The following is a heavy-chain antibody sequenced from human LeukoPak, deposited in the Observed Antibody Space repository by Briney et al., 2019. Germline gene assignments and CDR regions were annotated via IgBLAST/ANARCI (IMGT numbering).Heavy chain of an antibody. CDR2: IWYDGSNK. V-gene: IGHV3-33*06. CDR1: GFTFSSYG. J-gene: IGHJ4*02. Sequence: GGSLRLSCAASGFTFSSYGMHWVRQAPGKGLEWVAVIWYDGSNKYYADSVKGRFTISRDNSKNTLYPQMNSLRAEDTAVYYCAKEGRGYSGYSDYFDYWGQGTLVTVSS. CDR3: AKEGRGYSGYSDYFDY. D-gene: IGHD5-12*01.